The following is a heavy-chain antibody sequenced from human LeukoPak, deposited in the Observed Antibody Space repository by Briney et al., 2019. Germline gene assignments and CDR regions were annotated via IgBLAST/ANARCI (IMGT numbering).Heavy chain of an antibody. Sequence: PGGSLRLSCAASGFTFGSYAIYWVRQAPGKGLEWVSGISGSGGITYFADSVKGRFTISRDNSKNTVYLQINSLRAEDTALYYCAKTTAGYSSGRYPGWPMGYWGQGTLVTVSS. V-gene: IGHV3-23*01. D-gene: IGHD6-19*01. CDR2: ISGSGGIT. CDR1: GFTFGSYA. J-gene: IGHJ4*02. CDR3: AKTTAGYSSGRYPGWPMGY.